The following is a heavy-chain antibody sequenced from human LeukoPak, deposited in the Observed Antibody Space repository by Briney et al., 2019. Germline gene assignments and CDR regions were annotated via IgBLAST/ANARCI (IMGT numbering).Heavy chain of an antibody. CDR3: AAQVGDGGYFDY. CDR1: GFTFSSYE. J-gene: IGHJ4*02. CDR2: ISSSGSNI. D-gene: IGHD1-26*01. V-gene: IGHV3-48*03. Sequence: GGALRLSCAASGFTFSSYEMNWVRQAPGKGLEGVSYISSSGSNIYYADSVKGRFTISRDNAKNSLYLQMNSLRAEETAVYYCAAQVGDGGYFDYWGQGTLVTVSS.